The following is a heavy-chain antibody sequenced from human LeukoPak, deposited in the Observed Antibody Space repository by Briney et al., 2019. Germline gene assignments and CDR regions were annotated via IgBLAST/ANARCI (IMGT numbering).Heavy chain of an antibody. V-gene: IGHV3-7*01. CDR1: GFTFNRHW. Sequence: PGGSLRLSCAASGFTFNRHWMSWVRQPPGKGLEWVANVRQDGSETYYVDSVKGRFTISRDNTKNSLYLQMNSLRAEDTAVYYCARPPYSGGWYLMFWGQGTLVTVSS. D-gene: IGHD6-19*01. J-gene: IGHJ4*02. CDR2: VRQDGSET. CDR3: ARPPYSGGWYLMF.